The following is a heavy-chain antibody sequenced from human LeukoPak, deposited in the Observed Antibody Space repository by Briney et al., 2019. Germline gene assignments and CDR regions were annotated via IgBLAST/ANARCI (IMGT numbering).Heavy chain of an antibody. J-gene: IGHJ6*02. CDR1: GYTFTGYY. D-gene: IGHD3-3*01. V-gene: IGHV1-2*02. Sequence: ASVKVSCKASGYTFTGYYMHWVRQAPGQGLEWMGWINPNSGCTNYPQKLQGRATQTRDTTISTAYMELSRLRSDDTAVYYWTRETFTIFGVDPYLPYYYYGMDVWGQGTTVTVSS. CDR3: TRETFTIFGVDPYLPYYYYGMDV. CDR2: INPNSGCT.